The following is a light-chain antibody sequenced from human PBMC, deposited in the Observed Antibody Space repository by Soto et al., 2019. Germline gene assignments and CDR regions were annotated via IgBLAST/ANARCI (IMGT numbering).Light chain of an antibody. Sequence: EIVMTQSPATLSVSPGERATLSCRASQSVSSNLAWYQQKPGQAPRFLIYGASTRATGIPARFSGSGSGTEFTLTISSLQPDDFATYYCQQYNSYSWTFGQGTKVDI. CDR1: QSVSSN. CDR3: QQYNSYSWT. J-gene: IGKJ1*01. CDR2: GAS. V-gene: IGKV3-15*01.